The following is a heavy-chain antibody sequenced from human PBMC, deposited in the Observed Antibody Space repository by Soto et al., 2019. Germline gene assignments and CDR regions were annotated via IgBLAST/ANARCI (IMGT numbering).Heavy chain of an antibody. CDR2: IWYDGSNK. CDR1: GFTFSSYG. J-gene: IGHJ4*02. D-gene: IGHD3-3*01. CDR3: ARVFGVTYFDY. Sequence: GGSLRLSCAASGFTFSSYGMHWVRQAPGKGLEWVAVIWYDGSNKYYADSVKGRFTISRDNSKNTLYLQMNSLRAEDTAVYYCARVFGVTYFDYWGQGTLVTVSS. V-gene: IGHV3-33*01.